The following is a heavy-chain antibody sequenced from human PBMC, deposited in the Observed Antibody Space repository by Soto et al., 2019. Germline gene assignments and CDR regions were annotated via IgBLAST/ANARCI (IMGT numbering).Heavy chain of an antibody. V-gene: IGHV1-18*01. J-gene: IGHJ4*02. CDR3: ARGGYGDY. CDR1: GYAFTTYG. CDR2: ISAHNGNT. D-gene: IGHD1-1*01. Sequence: QVHLVQSGAEVKKPGASVKVSCKGSGYAFTTYGITWVRQAPGQGLEWMGWISAHNGNTNYAQKLQGRVTVTRDTFTSSGNTELSRLRSEDPAVYYCARGGYGDYWGQGALVTVSS.